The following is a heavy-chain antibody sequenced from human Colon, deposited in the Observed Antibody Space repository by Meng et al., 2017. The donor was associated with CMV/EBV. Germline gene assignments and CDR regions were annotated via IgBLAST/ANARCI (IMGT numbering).Heavy chain of an antibody. D-gene: IGHD7-27*01. Sequence: GESLKISCAASGFTFSTYGMHWVRQAPGKGLEWVAFIRYDGSLKYYGDSVRGRFTISIDNSKSTLYLQMNSLRSEDTAVYYCAKDLSVTGTQSDFWGQGTLVTVSS. CDR3: AKDLSVTGTQSDF. CDR1: GFTFSTYG. V-gene: IGHV3-30*02. CDR2: IRYDGSLK. J-gene: IGHJ4*02.